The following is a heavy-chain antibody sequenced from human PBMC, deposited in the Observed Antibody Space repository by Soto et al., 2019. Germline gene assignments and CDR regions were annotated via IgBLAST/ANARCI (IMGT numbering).Heavy chain of an antibody. CDR2: IYYSGST. CDR1: GGSISSYY. D-gene: IGHD3-22*01. J-gene: IGHJ3*02. V-gene: IGHV4-59*01. CDR3: ARESYDSSGYYFGNAFDI. Sequence: SETLSLPCTVSGGSISSYYWSWIRQPPGKGLEWIGYIYYSGSTNYNPSLKSRVTISVDTSKNQFSLKLSSVTAADTAVYYCARESYDSSGYYFGNAFDIWGQGTMVTVSS.